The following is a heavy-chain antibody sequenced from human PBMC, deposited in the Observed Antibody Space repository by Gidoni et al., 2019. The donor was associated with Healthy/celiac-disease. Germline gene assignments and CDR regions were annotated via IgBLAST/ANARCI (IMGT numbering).Heavy chain of an antibody. CDR3: ANTTVYCGGDCYPEGFDY. CDR1: GFTVSSYA. CDR2: ISGSGGST. D-gene: IGHD2-21*02. V-gene: IGHV3-23*01. Sequence: EVQRLASGGGLGQPGGSLRLSGAASGFTVSSYAMSWVRQAAGKGLEWVSAISGSGGSTYYADSVKGRFTISRDNSKNTLYLQMNSLSAEDTAVYYCANTTVYCGGDCYPEGFDYWGQGTLVTVSS. J-gene: IGHJ4*02.